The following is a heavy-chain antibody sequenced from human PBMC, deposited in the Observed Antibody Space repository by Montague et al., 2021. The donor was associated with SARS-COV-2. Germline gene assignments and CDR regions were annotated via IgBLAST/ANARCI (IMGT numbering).Heavy chain of an antibody. J-gene: IGHJ4*02. CDR1: GDSTRCPNCY. Sequence: SETLSLTCTVSGDSTRCPNCYWGWIRHAPGKGFDWIGTIYNSGTTYYNPSLRNRLTISIDTSKNQFSLKLTSVTAADTAVYFCARGHLSVSMIVVVFTSASYYFDYWGQGAQVTVSS. D-gene: IGHD3-22*01. CDR3: ARGHLSVSMIVVVFTSASYYFDY. CDR2: IYNSGTT. V-gene: IGHV4-39*02.